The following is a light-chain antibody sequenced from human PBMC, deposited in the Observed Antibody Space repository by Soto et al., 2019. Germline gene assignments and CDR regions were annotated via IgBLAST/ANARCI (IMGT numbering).Light chain of an antibody. Sequence: EIVVTQSPATLSLSPGERATLSCRASQSVSSYLAWYQQKPGQAPRLLIYDASNRATGIPARFSGSGSGTDFTLTISSLEPEDFAVYYCQQRSNWGYTFGQGTKVDIK. CDR1: QSVSSY. J-gene: IGKJ2*01. CDR3: QQRSNWGYT. CDR2: DAS. V-gene: IGKV3-11*01.